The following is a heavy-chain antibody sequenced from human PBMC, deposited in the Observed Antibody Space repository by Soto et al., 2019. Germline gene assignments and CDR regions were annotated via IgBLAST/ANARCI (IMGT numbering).Heavy chain of an antibody. CDR3: SRDLLGGSGTYWRY. J-gene: IGHJ4*02. CDR2: MRSKAYGATT. D-gene: IGHD3-10*01. Sequence: EVQLVDSGGGLVQPGRSLRLSCTGSGFTFGDYAVSWVRQAPGKGLEWVGFMRSKAYGATTEYVASVKGRFSISRDDSKRVAYLQMNSLKIEDTAVYYCSRDLLGGSGTYWRYWGQGTLVTVSS. CDR1: GFTFGDYA. V-gene: IGHV3-49*04.